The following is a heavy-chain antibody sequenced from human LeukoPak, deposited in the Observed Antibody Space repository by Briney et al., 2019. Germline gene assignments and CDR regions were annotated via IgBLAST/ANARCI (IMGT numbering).Heavy chain of an antibody. D-gene: IGHD4-23*01. CDR1: GGSISSGSYY. J-gene: IGHJ4*02. CDR2: INTSGST. Sequence: PSETLSLTCTVSGGSISSGSYYWSWIRQPAGKGLEWIGRINTSGSTNYNPSLKSRVTMSVDTSKNQFSLKLSSVTAADTAVYYCARDNDYGGNVDYWGLGTLVTVSS. CDR3: ARDNDYGGNVDY. V-gene: IGHV4-61*02.